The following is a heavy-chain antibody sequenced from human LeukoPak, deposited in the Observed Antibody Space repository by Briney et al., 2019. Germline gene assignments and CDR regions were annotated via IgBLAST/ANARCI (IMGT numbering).Heavy chain of an antibody. CDR2: INPSGGST. D-gene: IGHD3-3*01. Sequence: GASVKVSCKASGYTFTSYDINWVRQATGQGLEWMGIINPSGGSTSYAQKFQGRVTMTRDTSTSTVYMELSSLRSEDTAVYYCARDNPESSWSGYYYGWGQGTLVTVSS. V-gene: IGHV1-46*03. CDR3: ARDNPESSWSGYYYG. J-gene: IGHJ4*02. CDR1: GYTFTSYD.